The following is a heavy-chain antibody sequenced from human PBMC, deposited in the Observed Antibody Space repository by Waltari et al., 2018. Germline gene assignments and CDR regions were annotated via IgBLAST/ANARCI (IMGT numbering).Heavy chain of an antibody. CDR2: IWFDGGQT. CDR1: QRTILISG. V-gene: IGHV3-33*06. D-gene: IGHD3-10*01. J-gene: IGHJ4*02. CDR3: AKDAFGNTYVDH. Sequence: QAQLVESGGGVVQPGMSRRLSGTGTQRTILISGMHWVRQAPGKGLEWVALIWFDGGQTYYADSVRGRFTISRDNSKNTLYLDMNSLKLNDTAIYYCAKDAFGNTYVDHWGQGTLVTVAS.